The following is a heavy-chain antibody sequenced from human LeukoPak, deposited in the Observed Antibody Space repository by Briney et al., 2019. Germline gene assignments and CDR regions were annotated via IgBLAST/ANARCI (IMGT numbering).Heavy chain of an antibody. D-gene: IGHD6-19*01. CDR2: INHSGST. CDR1: GGSFSGYY. J-gene: IGHJ4*02. CDR3: ARDPRLGNLSRVFDY. Sequence: TSETLSLTCAVYGGSFSGYYWSWIRQPPGKGLEWIGEINHSGSTNYNPSLKSRVTISIDTPKNQFSLKLSSVTAADTAVYYCARDPRLGNLSRVFDYWGQGTLVTVSS. V-gene: IGHV4-34*01.